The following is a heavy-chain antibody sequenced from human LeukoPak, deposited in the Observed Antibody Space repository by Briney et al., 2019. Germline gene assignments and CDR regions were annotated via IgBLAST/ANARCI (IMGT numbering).Heavy chain of an antibody. Sequence: ASVKVSCKASGYTFTSYGISWVRQAPGQGLEWMGWINAYNGNTNYAQKLQGRVTMTTETSTSTAYMEMTSLRSDDTAVYYCARGIVVVPAAIIEDYMDVWGKGTTVTVSS. J-gene: IGHJ6*03. V-gene: IGHV1-18*01. CDR3: ARGIVVVPAAIIEDYMDV. D-gene: IGHD2-2*02. CDR2: INAYNGNT. CDR1: GYTFTSYG.